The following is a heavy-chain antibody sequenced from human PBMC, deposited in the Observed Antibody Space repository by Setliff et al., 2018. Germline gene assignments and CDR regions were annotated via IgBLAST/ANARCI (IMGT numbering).Heavy chain of an antibody. CDR2: VNPNSGGT. J-gene: IGHJ4*02. CDR3: ARVTIAVAGYFDF. CDR1: GYTFTGYY. D-gene: IGHD6-19*01. Sequence: ASVKVSCKASGYTFTGYYMHWVRQAPGQGLEWMGRVNPNSGGTNYAQKFQGRVTMTSDTSTSTAYMELMSLRSDDTAVYYCARVTIAVAGYFDFWGQGTLVTVSS. V-gene: IGHV1-2*06.